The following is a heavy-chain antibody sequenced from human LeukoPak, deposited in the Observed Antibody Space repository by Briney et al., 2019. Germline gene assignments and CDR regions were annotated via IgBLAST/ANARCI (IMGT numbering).Heavy chain of an antibody. V-gene: IGHV4-30-2*01. CDR2: IYHSGST. Sequence: SETLSLTCAVSGGPISSGGYSWSWIRQPPGKGLEWIGYIYHSGSTYYNPSLKSRVTISVDRSKNQFSLKLSSVTAADTAVYYCARGISSGWSRAVGYWGQGTLVTVSS. J-gene: IGHJ4*02. D-gene: IGHD6-19*01. CDR1: GGPISSGGYS. CDR3: ARGISSGWSRAVGY.